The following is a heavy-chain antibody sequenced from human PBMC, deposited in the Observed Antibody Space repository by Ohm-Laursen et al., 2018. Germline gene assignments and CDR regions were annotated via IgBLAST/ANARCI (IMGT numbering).Heavy chain of an antibody. CDR3: ARDKNLGYCSGGSCSRDY. CDR2: ISSSSSTI. V-gene: IGHV3-48*01. D-gene: IGHD2-15*01. Sequence: GSLRLSCAASGFTVSNSYMNWVRQAPGKGLEWVSYISSSSSTIYYADSVKGRFTISRDNAKNSLYLQMNSLRAEDTAVYYCARDKNLGYCSGGSCSRDYWGQGTLVTVSS. CDR1: GFTVSNSY. J-gene: IGHJ4*02.